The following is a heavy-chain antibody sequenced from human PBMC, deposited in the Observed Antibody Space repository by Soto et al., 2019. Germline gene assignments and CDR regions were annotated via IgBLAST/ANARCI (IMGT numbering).Heavy chain of an antibody. J-gene: IGHJ4*02. CDR2: SSYDGRET. CDR3: ARDSGWPILNFDN. D-gene: IGHD3-10*01. V-gene: IGHV3-30*03. Sequence: GGSLRLSCAASDFDFSSYGIHWVRQAPGKGLEWVAASSYDGRETFYADSAKGRFTVSKEMSKNTAFLQMNALRHEDTAVYFCARDSGWPILNFDNWGQGTPVTVSA. CDR1: DFDFSSYG.